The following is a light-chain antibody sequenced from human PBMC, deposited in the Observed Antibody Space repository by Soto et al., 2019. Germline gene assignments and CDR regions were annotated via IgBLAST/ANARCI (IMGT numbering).Light chain of an antibody. CDR1: QSVASS. CDR2: GAS. V-gene: IGKV3-15*01. Sequence: EMVSTQSPGTLSASPGERVTLSGSAIQSVASSVAWYQQKPGQAPRLILYGASTRATGFPARFSGSGSGTEFTLTISSLQSEDFAVYLCQQYHYWPITFGQGTRLEI. J-gene: IGKJ5*01. CDR3: QQYHYWPIT.